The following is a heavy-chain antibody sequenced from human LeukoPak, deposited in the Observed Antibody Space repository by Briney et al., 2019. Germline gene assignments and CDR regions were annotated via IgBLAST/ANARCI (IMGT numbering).Heavy chain of an antibody. D-gene: IGHD6-19*01. V-gene: IGHV1-8*01. CDR2: MSPKNGNT. J-gene: IGHJ4*02. CDR3: ARGNAVSGDY. Sequence: ASVTVSSTACGYTFTNNDINWVRQAPGQGLEWLGWMSPKNGNTGYAQKFHDRVALTRDTSISTAYLELSSLTDDDTAIYYCARGNAVSGDYWGQGTLVTVSS. CDR1: GYTFTNND.